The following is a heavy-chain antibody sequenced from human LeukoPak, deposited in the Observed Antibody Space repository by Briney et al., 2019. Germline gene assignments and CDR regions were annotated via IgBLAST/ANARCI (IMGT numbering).Heavy chain of an antibody. Sequence: PGGSLRLSCAASGFTFSSYSMNWVRQAPGKGLEWVSSISSSSSYIYYADSVKGRFTISRGNAKNSLYLQMNSLRAEDTAVYYCARVRRVLRYFDWLSMGDYWGQGTLVTVSS. V-gene: IGHV3-21*01. J-gene: IGHJ4*02. CDR3: ARVRRVLRYFDWLSMGDY. D-gene: IGHD3-9*01. CDR2: ISSSSSYI. CDR1: GFTFSSYS.